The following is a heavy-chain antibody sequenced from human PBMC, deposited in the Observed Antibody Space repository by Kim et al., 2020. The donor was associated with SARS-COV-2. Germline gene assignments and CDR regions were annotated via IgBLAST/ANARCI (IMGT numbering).Heavy chain of an antibody. J-gene: IGHJ4*02. CDR1: GFTFSSYG. CDR2: ISYDGSNK. D-gene: IGHD4-17*01. CDR3: AKDMTEYDYGGNSAWDY. Sequence: GGSLRLSCAASGFTFSSYGMHWVRQAPGKGLEWVAVISYDGSNKYYADSVKGRFTISRDNSKNTLYLQMNSLRAEDTAVYYCAKDMTEYDYGGNSAWDYWGQGTLVTVSS. V-gene: IGHV3-30*18.